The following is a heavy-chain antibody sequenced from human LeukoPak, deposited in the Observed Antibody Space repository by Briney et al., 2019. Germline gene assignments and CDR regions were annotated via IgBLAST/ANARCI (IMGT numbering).Heavy chain of an antibody. CDR3: ARSADSWTNYYGMDV. D-gene: IGHD3/OR15-3a*01. J-gene: IGHJ6*02. Sequence: GGSLRLSCAASGFTFDDYAMLWVRQAPGKGLVWVSRINSDETRTNFADSVKGRFTISRDNAKNTLYLQMNSLRAEDTAVYYCARSADSWTNYYGMDVWGQGTTVTVSS. CDR2: INSDETRT. V-gene: IGHV3-74*01. CDR1: GFTFDDYA.